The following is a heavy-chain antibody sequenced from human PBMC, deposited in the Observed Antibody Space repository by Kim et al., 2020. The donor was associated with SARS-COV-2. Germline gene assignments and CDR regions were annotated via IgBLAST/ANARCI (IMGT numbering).Heavy chain of an antibody. Sequence: VKGRITISKDNAKNSLYLQMNSRRAEDTAVYYCASLAAAGTRYYYYGMDVWGQGTTVTVSS. V-gene: IGHV3-21*01. J-gene: IGHJ6*02. CDR3: ASLAAAGTRYYYYGMDV. D-gene: IGHD6-13*01.